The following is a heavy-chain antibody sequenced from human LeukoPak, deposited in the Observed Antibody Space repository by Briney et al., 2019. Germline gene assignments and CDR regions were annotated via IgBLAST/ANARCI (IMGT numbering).Heavy chain of an antibody. CDR2: IWYDGSNK. CDR3: ARDPTYYYDSSGYTFDY. V-gene: IGHV3-33*01. CDR1: GFTFSSYG. D-gene: IGHD3-22*01. Sequence: PGGSLRLSCAASGFTFSSYGMHWARQAPGKGLEWVAVIWYDGSNKYYADSVKGRFTISRDNSKNTLYLQMNSLRAEDTAVYYCARDPTYYYDSSGYTFDYWGQGTLVTVSS. J-gene: IGHJ4*02.